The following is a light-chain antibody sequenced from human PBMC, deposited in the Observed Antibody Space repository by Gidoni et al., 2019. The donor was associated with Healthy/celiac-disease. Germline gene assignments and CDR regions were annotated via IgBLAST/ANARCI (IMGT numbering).Light chain of an antibody. V-gene: IGKV3-11*01. CDR1: QSVSSY. CDR2: EAS. Sequence: PGERATLSCRASQSVSSYLAWYQQKPGQAPRLLIYEASNRATGIPARFSGSGSGTDFTLTISSLEPEDFAVYYCQQRSNWPPWTFGQGTKVEIK. CDR3: QQRSNWPPWT. J-gene: IGKJ1*01.